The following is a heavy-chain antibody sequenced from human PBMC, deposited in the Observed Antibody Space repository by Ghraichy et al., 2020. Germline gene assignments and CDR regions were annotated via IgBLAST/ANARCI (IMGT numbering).Heavy chain of an antibody. Sequence: SETLSLTCSVSGDSISSPTYYWGWIRQPPGKGLEWVGSTSYSGSNYNSPSLKSRVIISVDTSKNQLSLNLRTVIAADTAVYYCGRQTRRIGARPTFVFDLWGQGLLVTVSS. J-gene: IGHJ4*02. CDR1: GDSISSPTYY. CDR2: TSYSGSN. V-gene: IGHV4-39*01. D-gene: IGHD6-6*01. CDR3: GRQTRRIGARPTFVFDL.